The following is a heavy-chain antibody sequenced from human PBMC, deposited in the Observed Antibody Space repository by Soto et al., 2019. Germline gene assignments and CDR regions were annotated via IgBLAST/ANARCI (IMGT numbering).Heavy chain of an antibody. CDR2: IYDIGIT. CDR3: ARGMGTIPPFAP. J-gene: IGHJ5*02. Sequence: QVQLQESGPGLVKPSETLSLTCTVSGGSISSYYWSWIRQPPGKGLEWIGYIYDIGITNYNPSLKGQVTLSVDPPKTQFSLKLSFVTAADPAVYYCARGMGTIPPFAPWGQETLATVSS. V-gene: IGHV4-59*01. D-gene: IGHD1-1*01. CDR1: GGSISSYY.